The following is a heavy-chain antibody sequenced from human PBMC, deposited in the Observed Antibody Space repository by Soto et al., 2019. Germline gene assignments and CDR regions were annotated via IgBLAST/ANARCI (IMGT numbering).Heavy chain of an antibody. CDR3: AKDSDNPAYYDFWSGYFDY. Sequence: GGSLRLSCAASGFTFSSYGMHWVRQAPGKGLEWVAVISYDGSNKYYADSVKGRFTISRDNSKNTLYLQMNSLRAEDTAVYYCAKDSDNPAYYDFWSGYFDYWGQGTLVTVSS. D-gene: IGHD3-3*01. V-gene: IGHV3-30*18. CDR1: GFTFSSYG. J-gene: IGHJ4*02. CDR2: ISYDGSNK.